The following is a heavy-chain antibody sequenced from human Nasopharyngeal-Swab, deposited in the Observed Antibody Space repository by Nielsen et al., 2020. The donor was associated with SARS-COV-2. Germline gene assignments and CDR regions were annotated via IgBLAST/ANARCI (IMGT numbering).Heavy chain of an antibody. CDR3: ARERTDCSGGSCYSYGMDV. D-gene: IGHD2-15*01. Sequence: GESLKISCAASGFTFSSYDMHWVRQATGKGLEWASAIGTAGDTYYPGSVKGRFTISRENAKNSLYLQMNSLRAGDTAVYYCARERTDCSGGSCYSYGMDVWGQGTTVTVSS. J-gene: IGHJ6*02. CDR2: IGTAGDT. V-gene: IGHV3-13*01. CDR1: GFTFSSYD.